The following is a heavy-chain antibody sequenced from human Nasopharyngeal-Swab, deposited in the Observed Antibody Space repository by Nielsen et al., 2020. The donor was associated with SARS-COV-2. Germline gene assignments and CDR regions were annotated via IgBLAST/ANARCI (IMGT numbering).Heavy chain of an antibody. J-gene: IGHJ6*02. CDR1: GFTFSSYW. CDR2: INSDGSST. V-gene: IGHV3-74*01. Sequence: GESLKISCAASGFTFSSYWMHWVRQAPGKGLVWVSRINSDGSSTSYADSVKGRFTISRDNSKNTVYLQMNSLRAEDTAVYYCARKFGSGSPYYYGMDVWGQGTTVTVSS. D-gene: IGHD3-10*01. CDR3: ARKFGSGSPYYYGMDV.